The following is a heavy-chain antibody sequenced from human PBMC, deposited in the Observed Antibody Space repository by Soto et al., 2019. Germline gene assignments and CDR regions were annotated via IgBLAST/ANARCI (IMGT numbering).Heavy chain of an antibody. V-gene: IGHV4-59*08. J-gene: IGHJ5*02. CDR2: IYYSGST. CDR1: GGSISSYY. Sequence: SETLSLTCPVSGGSISSYYWSWIRQPPGKGLEWIGYIYYSGSTNYNPSLKSRVTISVDTSKNQFSLKLSSVTAADTAVYYCARLGILTGNNWFDPWGQGTLVTVSS. D-gene: IGHD3-9*01. CDR3: ARLGILTGNNWFDP.